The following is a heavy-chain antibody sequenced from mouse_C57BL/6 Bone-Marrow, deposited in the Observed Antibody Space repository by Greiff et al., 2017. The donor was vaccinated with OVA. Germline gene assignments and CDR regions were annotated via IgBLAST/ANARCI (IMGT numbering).Heavy chain of an antibody. CDR2: IYPRSGNT. Sequence: QVQLQQSGAELARPGASVKLSCKASGYTFTSYGISWVKQRTGQGLEWIGEIYPRSGNTYYNEKFKGKATLTVDKSSSTAYMELRSLTSEDTAVYYCARLANSNYDYAMDYWGQGTSVTVSS. V-gene: IGHV1-81*01. CDR1: GYTFTSYG. CDR3: ARLANSNYDYAMDY. J-gene: IGHJ4*01. D-gene: IGHD2-5*01.